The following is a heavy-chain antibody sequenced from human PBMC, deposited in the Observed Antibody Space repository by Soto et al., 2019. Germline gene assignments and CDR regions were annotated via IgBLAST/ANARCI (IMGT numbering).Heavy chain of an antibody. V-gene: IGHV4-34*01. CDR3: ARGQCSSTTCKGLRFDY. Sequence: SETLSLTCAVNGGSFSGYYWGWIRQTPGKGLEWIGEINHSGNTNYNPSLKSRVTISIDTSKNQFSLKLYSVTAADTAVYYCARGQCSSTTCKGLRFDYWGQGAQVTVSS. J-gene: IGHJ4*02. CDR1: GGSFSGYY. D-gene: IGHD2-2*01. CDR2: INHSGNT.